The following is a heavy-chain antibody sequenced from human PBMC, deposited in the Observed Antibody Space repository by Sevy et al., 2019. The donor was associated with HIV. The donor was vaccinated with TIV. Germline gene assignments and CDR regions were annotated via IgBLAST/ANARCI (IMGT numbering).Heavy chain of an antibody. Sequence: KQSQTLSLTCAISGDSVSSNGVAWNWIRQSPSRGLEWLGRTYYRSKWYNNYAVSMKGRINIDGDTSRNQFSLQLNSVIPEDTAVYYCARSSSAWDGATHFWFDPWGQGTLVTVS. CDR1: GDSVSSNGVA. D-gene: IGHD6-19*01. J-gene: IGHJ5*02. V-gene: IGHV6-1*01. CDR3: ARSSSAWDGATHFWFDP. CDR2: TYYRSKWYN.